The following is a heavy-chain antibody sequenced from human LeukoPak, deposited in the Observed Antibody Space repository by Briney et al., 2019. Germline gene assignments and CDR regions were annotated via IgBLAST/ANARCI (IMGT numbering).Heavy chain of an antibody. D-gene: IGHD2-15*01. V-gene: IGHV4-59*01. CDR1: GGSISSYY. J-gene: IGHJ4*02. Sequence: SETLSLTCTVSGGSISSYYWSWIRQPPGKGLEWIGYIYYSGSTNYNPSLKSRVTISVDTSKNQFSLKLSSVTAADTAVYYCARSDCSGGSCYSSISYFGYWGQGTLVTVSS. CDR3: ARSDCSGGSCYSSISYFGY. CDR2: IYYSGST.